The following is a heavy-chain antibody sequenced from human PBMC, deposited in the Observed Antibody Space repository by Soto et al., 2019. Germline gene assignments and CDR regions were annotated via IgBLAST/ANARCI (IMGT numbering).Heavy chain of an antibody. CDR2: ISACNGNT. Sequence: ASVKVSCKASGYTFTSYGITWVRQAPGQGLEWMGWISACNGNTKYSQKLQGRVTITRDTSASTAYMELSSLRSDDTAVYYCASRGDCSSTSCREPFYYYYGMDVWGQGTTVTVSS. V-gene: IGHV1-18*01. D-gene: IGHD2-2*01. CDR1: GYTFTSYG. CDR3: ASRGDCSSTSCREPFYYYYGMDV. J-gene: IGHJ6*02.